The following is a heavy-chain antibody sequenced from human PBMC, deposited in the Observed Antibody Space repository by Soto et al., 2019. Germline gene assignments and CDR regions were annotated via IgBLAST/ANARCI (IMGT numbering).Heavy chain of an antibody. CDR3: ARDRVYYYDTSGYYNFDY. V-gene: IGHV3-30-3*01. Sequence: QVHLVESGGGVVQPGRSLRVSCAASGFTFSNYAMHWVRQAPGKGLEWVAVVSYDGSKQFYADSVEGRFTISRDSSKSTLYIQMDNLRDEDTAVYYCARDRVYYYDTSGYYNFDYWGQGTLVNVSS. J-gene: IGHJ4*02. CDR2: VSYDGSKQ. D-gene: IGHD3-22*01. CDR1: GFTFSNYA.